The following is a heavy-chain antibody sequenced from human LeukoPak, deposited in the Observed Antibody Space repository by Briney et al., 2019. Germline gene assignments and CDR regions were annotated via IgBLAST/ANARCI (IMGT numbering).Heavy chain of an antibody. CDR3: ARFYCSGGSCYLDY. CDR1: GYTFTSYG. V-gene: IGHV1-18*01. D-gene: IGHD2-15*01. CDR2: ISAYNGNT. J-gene: IGHJ4*02. Sequence: ASVKVSCKASGYTFTSYGISWVRQAPGQGLEWMGWISAYNGNTNYAQKLQGRDTMTTDTSTSTAYMELRSLRSDDTAVYYCARFYCSGGSCYLDYWGQGTLVTVSS.